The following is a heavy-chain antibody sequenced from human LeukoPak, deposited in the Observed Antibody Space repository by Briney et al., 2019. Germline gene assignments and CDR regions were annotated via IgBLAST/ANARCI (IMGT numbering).Heavy chain of an antibody. CDR2: INQDGSEK. Sequence: GSLRLSCAVSGLTFRSYWMSWVRQAPGKGLEWVANINQDGSEKYFVDSVKGRFTISRDNAKNSLHLQMNTLRAEDTAVYYCARERDGRFFDYWGQGTLVTVSS. CDR1: GLTFRSYW. V-gene: IGHV3-7*01. J-gene: IGHJ4*02. CDR3: ARERDGRFFDY. D-gene: IGHD5-24*01.